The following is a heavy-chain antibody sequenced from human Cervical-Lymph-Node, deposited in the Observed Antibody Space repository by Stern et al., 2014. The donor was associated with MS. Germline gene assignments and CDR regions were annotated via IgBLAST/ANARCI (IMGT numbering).Heavy chain of an antibody. D-gene: IGHD2-15*01. CDR2: LHAAESDT. CDR3: ARRRYCTGVNCFYYYYGLDV. Sequence: VQLVESGAEVKKPGGSLKISCKGSGFNFTNYWIGWVRQMPGKCLEWVGILHAAESDTRYSPSFQGQVIISVDKSISTASLQWTSLKASDTAMYYCARRRYCTGVNCFYYYYGLDVWGQGITVTVS. CDR1: GFNFTNYW. J-gene: IGHJ6*02. V-gene: IGHV5-51*01.